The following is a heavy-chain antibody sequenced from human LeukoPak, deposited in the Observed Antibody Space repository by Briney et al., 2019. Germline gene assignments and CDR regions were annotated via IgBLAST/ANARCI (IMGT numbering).Heavy chain of an antibody. D-gene: IGHD2-2*01. CDR2: IICSGGST. Sequence: GSLRLSFAASGFTFSSYAMSWVRPAPGKGRGWVSAIICSGGSTYYSDSVKGRFTISRDNSKNTLYLQMNSLRAEDTAVYYCAKQPPTDEKSLPAAKYYFDYWGQGTLVTVSS. CDR3: AKQPPTDEKSLPAAKYYFDY. J-gene: IGHJ4*02. CDR1: GFTFSSYA. V-gene: IGHV3-23*01.